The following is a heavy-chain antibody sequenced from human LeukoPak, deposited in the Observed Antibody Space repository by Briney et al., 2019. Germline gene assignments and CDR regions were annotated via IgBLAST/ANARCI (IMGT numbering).Heavy chain of an antibody. D-gene: IGHD1-1*01. Sequence: PGGSLRLSCAVSGFTFSSSWMSWVRQAPGKGLEWVANIDQDGSEKYYVDSVKGRFTISRDNAKDSLYLQMNSLRAEDTAVYYCARGTAEFDYWGQGTLVTVSS. CDR2: IDQDGSEK. V-gene: IGHV3-7*01. CDR3: ARGTAEFDY. J-gene: IGHJ4*02. CDR1: GFTFSSSW.